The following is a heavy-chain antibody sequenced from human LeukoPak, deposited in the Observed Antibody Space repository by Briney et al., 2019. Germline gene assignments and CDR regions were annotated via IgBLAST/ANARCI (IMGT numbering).Heavy chain of an antibody. CDR1: GYTFTSYG. D-gene: IGHD3-10*01. CDR3: ARDLNLRRLWFGESDYYYYMDV. Sequence: ASVKVSCKASGYTFTSYGISWVRQAPGQGLEWMGWISAYNGNTNYAQKLQGRVTMTTDTSTSTAYMELRSLRSDDTAVYYCARDLNLRRLWFGESDYYYYMDVWGKGTTVTVSS. J-gene: IGHJ6*03. CDR2: ISAYNGNT. V-gene: IGHV1-18*01.